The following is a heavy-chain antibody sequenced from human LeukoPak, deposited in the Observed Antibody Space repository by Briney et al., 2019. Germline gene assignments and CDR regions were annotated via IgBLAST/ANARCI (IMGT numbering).Heavy chain of an antibody. Sequence: GASVKVSCKASGYTFTSYGISWVRQAPGQGLEWMGWISAYNGNTNYAQKVEGRVTMTTDTSTNTAYMELRGLTSDDTAVYYCAVRGTYYYGSGSYGDGLDYWGQGTLVTVSS. CDR2: ISAYNGNT. D-gene: IGHD3-10*01. V-gene: IGHV1-18*01. CDR1: GYTFTSYG. CDR3: AVRGTYYYGSGSYGDGLDY. J-gene: IGHJ4*02.